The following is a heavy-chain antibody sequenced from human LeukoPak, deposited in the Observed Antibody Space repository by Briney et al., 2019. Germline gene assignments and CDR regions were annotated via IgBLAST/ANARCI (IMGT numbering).Heavy chain of an antibody. CDR2: ISSSST. CDR1: GFTFSNYY. D-gene: IGHD5-18*01. CDR3: TRGHTLIAY. J-gene: IGHJ4*02. Sequence: RPGGSLRLSCAASGFTFSNYYMSWVRQAPGKGLEWVSYISSSSTNYADSVKGRFTISRDNAKNSLYLQMNSLRAEDTAVYYCTRGHTLIAYWGQGTLVSVSS. V-gene: IGHV3-11*05.